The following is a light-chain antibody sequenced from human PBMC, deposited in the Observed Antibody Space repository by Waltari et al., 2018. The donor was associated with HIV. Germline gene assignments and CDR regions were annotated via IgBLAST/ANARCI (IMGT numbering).Light chain of an antibody. V-gene: IGLV2-14*01. J-gene: IGLJ1*01. CDR1: TSDITGYNY. CDR3: SAYSSTRRLV. Sequence: QPALTQPASVSGSPGQSITFSCTGTTSDITGYNYVSLFQQHPGKAPDLLIYEVSNRPSGVANRFSGSRSGNTSSLTSSGLQPEDEADYYCSAYSSTRRLVFGSGTQVTVL. CDR2: EVS.